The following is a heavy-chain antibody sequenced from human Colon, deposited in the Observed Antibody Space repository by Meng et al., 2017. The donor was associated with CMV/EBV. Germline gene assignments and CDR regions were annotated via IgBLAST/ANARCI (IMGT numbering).Heavy chain of an antibody. CDR2: IIPLFGIA. CDR3: ATNNKLSGLNWFDP. D-gene: IGHD1-14*01. CDR1: GSTLSNYV. Sequence: SVKVSCKASGSTLSNYVINWVRQAPGQGLEWMGGIIPLFGIANYAEKFHSRVTITADKSTSTAYMELSSLRSEDTAVYYCATNNKLSGLNWFDPWGRGTLVTVSS. J-gene: IGHJ5*02. V-gene: IGHV1-69*10.